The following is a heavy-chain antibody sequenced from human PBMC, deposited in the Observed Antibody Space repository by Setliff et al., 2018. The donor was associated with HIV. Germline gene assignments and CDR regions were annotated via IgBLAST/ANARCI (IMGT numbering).Heavy chain of an antibody. Sequence: GASVKVSCKASGYTLRRHGISWVRQAPGQGLEWMGWISAYNGNTNSAQKFQGRVTLTTDTSTSTAYMELRSLRSDDTAVYYCAVTIFGVVTHGYFQHWGQGTLVTVSS. CDR1: GYTLRRHG. J-gene: IGHJ1*01. D-gene: IGHD3-3*01. CDR2: ISAYNGNT. V-gene: IGHV1-18*01. CDR3: AVTIFGVVTHGYFQH.